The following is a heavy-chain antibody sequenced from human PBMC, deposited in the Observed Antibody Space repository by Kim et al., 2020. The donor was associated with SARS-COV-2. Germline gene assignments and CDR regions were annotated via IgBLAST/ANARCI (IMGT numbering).Heavy chain of an antibody. J-gene: IGHJ3*02. D-gene: IGHD7-27*01. CDR1: GFTVSSNY. CDR3: ARGKTGDRAFDI. CDR2: IYSGGST. Sequence: GGSLRLSCAASGFTVSSNYMSWVRQAPGKGLEWVSVIYSGGSTYYADSVTGRFTISSNNSKNTLYLPMNSLRAEHTAVHYVARGKTGDRAFDIWGQGTMVTASS. V-gene: IGHV3-53*04.